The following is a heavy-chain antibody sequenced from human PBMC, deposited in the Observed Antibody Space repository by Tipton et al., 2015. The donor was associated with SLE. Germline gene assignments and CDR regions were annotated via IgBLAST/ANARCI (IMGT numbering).Heavy chain of an antibody. V-gene: IGHV4-39*07. D-gene: IGHD2-2*01. J-gene: IGHJ2*01. CDR3: ARRLVAAANDWYFGL. CDR2: IYYSGNT. CDR1: GGSISSSSYY. Sequence: LRLSCTVSGGSISSSSYYWGWIRQPPGKGLEWIGSIYYSGNTYYNPSLKSRVTISVDASKNQFSLKLSSVTAADTAVYYCARRLVAAANDWYFGLWGRGTLVTVSS.